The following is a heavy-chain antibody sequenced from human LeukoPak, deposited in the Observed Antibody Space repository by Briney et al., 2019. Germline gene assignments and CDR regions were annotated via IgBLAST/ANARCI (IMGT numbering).Heavy chain of an antibody. D-gene: IGHD5-18*01. CDR1: GGTFSSYA. Sequence: ASVKVSCKASGGTFSSYAISWVRQAPGQGLEWMGRIIPILGIANYAQKFQGRVTITADKSTSTAYMELSSLRSEDTAVYYCARDRNSYGYIGAFDIWGQGTMVTVSS. CDR3: ARDRNSYGYIGAFDI. CDR2: IIPILGIA. J-gene: IGHJ3*02. V-gene: IGHV1-69*04.